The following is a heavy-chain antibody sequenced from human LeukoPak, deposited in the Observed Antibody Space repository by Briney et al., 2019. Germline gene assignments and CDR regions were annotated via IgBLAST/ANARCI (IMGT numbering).Heavy chain of an antibody. V-gene: IGHV3-23*01. J-gene: IGHJ4*02. CDR2: ITGGGGST. CDR3: AKYYYDTSGYYSAGYFDY. CDR1: GFTFSNYW. D-gene: IGHD3-22*01. Sequence: GGSLRLSCAASGFTFSNYWMSWVRQAPGKGLEWVSFITGGGGSTYYADSVKGRFTISRDNSKNTLYLQMNSLRAEDTAVYYCAKYYYDTSGYYSAGYFDYWGQGSLVTVSS.